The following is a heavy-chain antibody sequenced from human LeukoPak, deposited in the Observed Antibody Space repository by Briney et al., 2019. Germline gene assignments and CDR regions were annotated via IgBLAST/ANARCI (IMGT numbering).Heavy chain of an antibody. CDR1: GFTFRSYG. CDR3: ARGSGAAAGAFDY. J-gene: IGHJ4*02. Sequence: PGGSLRLSCAASGFTFRSYGMHWVRQAPGKGLEWVAIVWYDGNNKYYADSVKGRFTVSRDNSKDTESLQLNSLRVEDTAVYYCARGSGAAAGAFDYWGQGTLVTVPS. CDR2: VWYDGNNK. V-gene: IGHV3-33*01. D-gene: IGHD6-13*01.